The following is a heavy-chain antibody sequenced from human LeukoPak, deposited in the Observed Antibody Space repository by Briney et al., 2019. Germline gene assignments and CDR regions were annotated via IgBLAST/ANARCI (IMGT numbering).Heavy chain of an antibody. J-gene: IGHJ4*02. V-gene: IGHV1-69*05. D-gene: IGHD2-15*01. CDR1: GGTFSSYA. CDR2: IIPIFGTA. Sequence: GASVKVSCKASGGTFSSYAISWVRQAPGQGLEWMGGIIPIFGTANHAQKFQGRVTITTDESTSTAYMELSSLRSEDTVVYYCASGGYCSGGSCFGYWGQGTLVTVSS. CDR3: ASGGYCSGGSCFGY.